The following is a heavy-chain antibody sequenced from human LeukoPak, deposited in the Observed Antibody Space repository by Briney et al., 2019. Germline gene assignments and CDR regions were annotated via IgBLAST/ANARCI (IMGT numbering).Heavy chain of an antibody. CDR3: AGGLGYCTNGVCYPAGY. Sequence: GSLRLSCAASGFTFSSYWMSWVRQAPGKGLEWVANIKQDGSEKYYVDSVKGRFTISRDNAKNSLYLQMNSLRAEDTAVYYCAGGLGYCTNGVCYPAGYWGQGTLVTVSS. CDR1: GFTFSSYW. V-gene: IGHV3-7*04. D-gene: IGHD2-8*01. J-gene: IGHJ4*02. CDR2: IKQDGSEK.